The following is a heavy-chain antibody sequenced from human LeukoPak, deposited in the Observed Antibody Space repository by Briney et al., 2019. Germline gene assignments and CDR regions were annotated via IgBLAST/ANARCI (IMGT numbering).Heavy chain of an antibody. CDR1: GGSISSYY. Sequence: PSETLSLTCTVSGGSISSYYWSWIRQPPGKGLEWIGYIYYSGSTNYNPSLKSRVTTSVDTSKNQFSLNLKSVTAADTAVYYCARGKGYFDYWGQGTLVTVSS. CDR2: IYYSGST. J-gene: IGHJ4*02. CDR3: ARGKGYFDY. V-gene: IGHV4-59*01.